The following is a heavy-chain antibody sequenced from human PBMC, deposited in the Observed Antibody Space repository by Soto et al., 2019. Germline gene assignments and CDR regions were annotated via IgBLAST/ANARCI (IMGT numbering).Heavy chain of an antibody. Sequence: SETLSLTCAVYGGSFSGYYWSWIRQPPGKGLEWIGEINHSGSTNYNPSLKSRVTISVDTSKNQFSLKLSSVTAADTAVYYCARAAPRYCCGGTCYSGSDYWGQGTLVTVSS. CDR2: INHSGST. D-gene: IGHD2-15*01. J-gene: IGHJ4*02. CDR3: ARAAPRYCCGGTCYSGSDY. CDR1: GGSFSGYY. V-gene: IGHV4-34*01.